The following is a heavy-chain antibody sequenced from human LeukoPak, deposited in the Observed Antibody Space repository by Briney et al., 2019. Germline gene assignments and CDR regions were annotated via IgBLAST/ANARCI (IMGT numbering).Heavy chain of an antibody. V-gene: IGHV3-30*02. Sequence: PGGSLRLSCAASGFTFSSYGMHWVRQAPGKGLEWVAFIRYDRSNKYYADSVKGRFTISRDDSKNTLYLQMNSLRAEDTAVYYCAKDLIRTDSSGYYAFDYWGQGTLVTVSS. CDR2: IRYDRSNK. CDR3: AKDLIRTDSSGYYAFDY. CDR1: GFTFSSYG. D-gene: IGHD3-22*01. J-gene: IGHJ4*02.